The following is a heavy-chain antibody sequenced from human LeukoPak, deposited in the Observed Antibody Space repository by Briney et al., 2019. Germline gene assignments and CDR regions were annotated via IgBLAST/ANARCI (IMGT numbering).Heavy chain of an antibody. CDR2: IYYSGST. V-gene: IGHV4-39*01. CDR1: GGSISSSSYY. Sequence: SETLSLTCTVSGGSISSSSYYWGWIRQPPGKGLEWIGSIYYSGSTYYNPSLKSRVTISVDTSKNQFSLKLSSVTAADTAVYYCARGRRTMVRGVIITNVKNRNWFDPWGQGTLVTVSS. D-gene: IGHD3-10*01. CDR3: ARGRRTMVRGVIITNVKNRNWFDP. J-gene: IGHJ5*02.